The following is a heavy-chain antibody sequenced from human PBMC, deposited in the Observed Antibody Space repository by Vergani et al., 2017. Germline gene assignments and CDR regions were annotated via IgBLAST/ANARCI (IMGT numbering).Heavy chain of an antibody. D-gene: IGHD2-15*01. CDR1: GGSISTSDDY. V-gene: IGHV4-30-4*08. CDR2: IFHSGRT. Sequence: QVQLHESGPGLVKPSQTLYLTCTVSGGSISTSDDYWGWLRQRPGKGLEWIGYIFHSGRTYSNPSFQSRLSVSVDTSRNQFSLSLNSVTATDTGVYYCARERLRISRSFDIWGQGTMGTGSS. CDR3: ARERLRISRSFDI. J-gene: IGHJ3*02.